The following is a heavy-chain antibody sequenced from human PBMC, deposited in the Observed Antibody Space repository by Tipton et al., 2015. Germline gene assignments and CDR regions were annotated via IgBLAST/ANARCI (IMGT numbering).Heavy chain of an antibody. CDR1: GFTFSDYY. J-gene: IGHJ4*02. CDR3: AKAYSSGWYWGFDY. D-gene: IGHD6-19*01. Sequence: GSLRLSCATSGFTFSDYYMAWIRQAPGKGLEWLSYISGSLSTKSYADSVKGRFTISRDNANNSVFLQMNNLRAEDTALYYCAKAYSSGWYWGFDYWGQGTPVTVSS. CDR2: ISGSLSTK. V-gene: IGHV3-11*01.